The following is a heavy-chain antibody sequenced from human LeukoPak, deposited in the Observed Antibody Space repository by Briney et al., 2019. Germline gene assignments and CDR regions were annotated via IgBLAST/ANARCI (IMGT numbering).Heavy chain of an antibody. J-gene: IGHJ5*02. CDR2: ISYDGSNK. D-gene: IGHD6-19*01. V-gene: IGHV3-30-3*01. CDR3: ARDLTGSSLNWFDP. Sequence: GGSLRLSCAASGFTFSSYAMHWVRQAPVKGLEWVAVISYDGSNKYYADSVKGRFTISRDNSKNTLYLQMNSLRAEDTAVYYCARDLTGSSLNWFDPWGQGTLVTVSS. CDR1: GFTFSSYA.